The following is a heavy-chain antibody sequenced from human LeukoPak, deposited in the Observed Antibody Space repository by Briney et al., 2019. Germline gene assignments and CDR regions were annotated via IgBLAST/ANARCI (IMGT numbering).Heavy chain of an antibody. Sequence: PSETLSLTCAVYGGSFSGYYWSWIRQPPGKGLEWIGEINHSGSTNYNPSLKSRVTISVDTSKNQFSLKLSSVTAADTAVYYCARGSAAGLSTYDYWGQGTLVTVSS. CDR1: GGSFSGYY. J-gene: IGHJ4*02. V-gene: IGHV4-34*01. CDR3: ARGSAAGLSTYDY. CDR2: INHSGST. D-gene: IGHD6-13*01.